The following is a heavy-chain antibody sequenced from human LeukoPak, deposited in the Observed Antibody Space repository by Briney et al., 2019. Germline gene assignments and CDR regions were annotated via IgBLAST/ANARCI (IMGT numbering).Heavy chain of an antibody. CDR3: ARDCGIAAAGKGHWFDP. D-gene: IGHD6-13*01. CDR2: INPNSGGT. J-gene: IGHJ5*02. CDR1: GYTFTGYY. Sequence: ASVKVSCKASGYTFTGYYMHWVRQAPGQGLEWMGWINPNSGGTNYARKFQGRVTMTRDTSISTAYMELSRLRSDDTAVYYCARDCGIAAAGKGHWFDPWGQGTLVTVSS. V-gene: IGHV1-2*02.